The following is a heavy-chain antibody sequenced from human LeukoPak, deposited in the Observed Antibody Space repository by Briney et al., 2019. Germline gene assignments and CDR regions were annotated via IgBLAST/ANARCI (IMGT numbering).Heavy chain of an antibody. Sequence: GGSLRLSCTASGFTFSDYWMTWVRQAPGKGPEWVANIKQDGSQRYYVDSVRGRFTISRDNAKNSLFLQMNGLRAEDTAVYYCARRGGSSPHFDYWGQGTLVTVSS. CDR1: GFTFSDYW. V-gene: IGHV3-7*01. J-gene: IGHJ4*02. CDR2: IKQDGSQR. CDR3: ARRGGSSPHFDY. D-gene: IGHD6-6*01.